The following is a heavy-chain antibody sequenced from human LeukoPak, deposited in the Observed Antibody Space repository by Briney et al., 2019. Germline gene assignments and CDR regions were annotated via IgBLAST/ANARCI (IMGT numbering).Heavy chain of an antibody. CDR3: AKDTSIGKYCTNGVCSPFDY. D-gene: IGHD2-8*01. CDR2: ICDSGDYK. Sequence: GGSLTLSCAGSGFTFSSYAMSWVRQAPGQELGWGSVICDSGDYKSYADSVRGRFTISRDNSRNTLYLQMICLRPEDTAVYYCAKDTSIGKYCTNGVCSPFDYWGQGTLVTVSS. V-gene: IGHV3-23*01. CDR1: GFTFSSYA. J-gene: IGHJ4*02.